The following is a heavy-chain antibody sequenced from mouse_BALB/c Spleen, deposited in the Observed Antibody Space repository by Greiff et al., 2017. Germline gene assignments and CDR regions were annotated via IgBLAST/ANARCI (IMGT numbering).Heavy chain of an antibody. V-gene: IGHV2-9*02. J-gene: IGHJ2*01. Sequence: QVQLKESGPGLVAPSQSLSITCTVSGFSLTSYGVHWVRQPPGKGLEWLGVIWAGGSTNYNSALMSRLSISKDNSKSQVFLKMNSLQTDDTAMYYCAREGGDDDGYPYYFDYWGQGTTLTVSS. CDR2: IWAGGST. CDR3: AREGGDDDGYPYYFDY. D-gene: IGHD2-3*01. CDR1: GFSLTSYG.